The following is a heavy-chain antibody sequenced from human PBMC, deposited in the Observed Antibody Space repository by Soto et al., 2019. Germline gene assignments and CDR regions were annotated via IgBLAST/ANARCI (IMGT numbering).Heavy chain of an antibody. CDR3: AREGLAAAGYFDY. CDR1: GFTFSSYA. CDR2: ISYDGSNK. V-gene: IGHV3-30-3*01. J-gene: IGHJ4*02. D-gene: IGHD6-13*01. Sequence: LRLSFAASGFTFSSYAMHLVRQAPGKGLEWVAVISYDGSNKYYADSVKGRFTISRDNSKNTLYLQMNSLRAEDTAVYYCAREGLAAAGYFDYWGQGTLVTVSS.